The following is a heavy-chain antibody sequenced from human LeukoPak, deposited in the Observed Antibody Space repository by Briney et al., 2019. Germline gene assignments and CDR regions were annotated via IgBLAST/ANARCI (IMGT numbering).Heavy chain of an antibody. D-gene: IGHD5-18*01. CDR2: IWHDGSNK. CDR3: ARDRGYTYGHPLDY. CDR1: GFTFSTYV. V-gene: IGHV3-33*01. Sequence: TGGSLRLSCAASGFTFSTYVIHWVRQAPGKGLEWVALIWHDGSNKYYGDSVKDRFTISRDNSKKTLYLQMDSLRDEDTAVYYCARDRGYTYGHPLDYWGQGTLVTVSS. J-gene: IGHJ4*02.